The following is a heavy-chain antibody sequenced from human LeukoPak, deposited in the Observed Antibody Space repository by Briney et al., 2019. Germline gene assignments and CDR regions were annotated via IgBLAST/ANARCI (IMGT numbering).Heavy chain of an antibody. V-gene: IGHV4-59*11. J-gene: IGHJ3*02. D-gene: IGHD4-17*01. CDR2: IYYIGST. CDR3: ARDLVTVAKGFDI. CDR1: DDSFSSHY. Sequence: SETLSLTCAVSDDSFSSHYWTWIRQPPGKGLEWIGYIYYIGSTNYNPSLKSRVTISIDTSKNQFSLKLTSVTAADTAVYYCARDLVTVAKGFDIWGQGTVVSVSS.